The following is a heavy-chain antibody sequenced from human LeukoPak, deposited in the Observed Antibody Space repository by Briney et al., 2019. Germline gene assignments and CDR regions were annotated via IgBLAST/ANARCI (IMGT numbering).Heavy chain of an antibody. CDR2: ISGSGGST. CDR3: AKAYYYYDSSGYYF. D-gene: IGHD3-22*01. CDR1: VFTFSSYA. J-gene: IGHJ4*02. V-gene: IGHV3-23*01. Sequence: GGSLRLSCAASVFTFSSYAMSWVRQAPGKGLEWVSAISGSGGSTYYADSVKGRFTISRDNSKNTLYLQMNSLRAEDTAVYYCAKAYYYYDSSGYYFWGQGTLVTVSS.